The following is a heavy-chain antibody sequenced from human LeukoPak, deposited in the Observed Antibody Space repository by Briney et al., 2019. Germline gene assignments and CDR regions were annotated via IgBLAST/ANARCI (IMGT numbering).Heavy chain of an antibody. Sequence: PGGSLRLSCAASGFTFSDYYMSWIRQAPGKGLEWVSYISSSGSTIYYADSVKGRFTISRDNAKNSLYLKMNSLRAEDTAVYYCARRVTIFPYYYTDVWGKGTTVTVSS. CDR1: GFTFSDYY. V-gene: IGHV3-11*01. D-gene: IGHD3-3*01. CDR2: ISSSGSTI. CDR3: ARRVTIFPYYYTDV. J-gene: IGHJ6*03.